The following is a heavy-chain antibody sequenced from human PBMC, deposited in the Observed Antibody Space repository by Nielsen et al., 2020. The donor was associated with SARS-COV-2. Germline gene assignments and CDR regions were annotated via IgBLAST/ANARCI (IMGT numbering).Heavy chain of an antibody. J-gene: IGHJ3*02. CDR3: ARATIAAVDDAFDI. V-gene: IGHV1-46*01. D-gene: IGHD6-13*01. Sequence: ASVQVSCKASGGTFSSYAISWVRQAPGQGLEWMGIINPSGGRTSYAQKFQGRVTMTRDTSTTTVYMELSSLRSEDTAVYYCARATIAAVDDAFDIWGQGTMVTVSS. CDR1: GGTFSSYA. CDR2: INPSGGRT.